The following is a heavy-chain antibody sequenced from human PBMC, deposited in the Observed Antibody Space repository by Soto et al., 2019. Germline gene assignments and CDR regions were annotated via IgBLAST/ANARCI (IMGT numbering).Heavy chain of an antibody. CDR1: GGSISSYY. V-gene: IGHV4-59*08. CDR2: IYYCGST. CDR3: ARHHIKQPLFPNCLDP. Sequence: TETLSLTCTVSGGSISSYYWSWIRQPPGKGLEWIGYIYYCGSTNYNPSLKSRVTISVDTSKNQFSLKLSSVTAADTAVYYCARHHIKQPLFPNCLDPCGKGYLSTVS. D-gene: IGHD6-13*01. J-gene: IGHJ5*02.